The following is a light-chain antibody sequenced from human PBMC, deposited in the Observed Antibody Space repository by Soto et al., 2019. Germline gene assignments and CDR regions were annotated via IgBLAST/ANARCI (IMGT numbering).Light chain of an antibody. Sequence: DIVMTQSPESLAVSLGERTTINCKSSQSVLYSSNNKNYLAWYQQQQGQPPKLLIYWASTRESGVPDRFSGSGSGTDFTLTISSLQAEDVAVYYCQQYYSTLWTFGQGTKVEIK. CDR2: WAS. J-gene: IGKJ1*01. CDR3: QQYYSTLWT. CDR1: QSVLYSSNNKNY. V-gene: IGKV4-1*01.